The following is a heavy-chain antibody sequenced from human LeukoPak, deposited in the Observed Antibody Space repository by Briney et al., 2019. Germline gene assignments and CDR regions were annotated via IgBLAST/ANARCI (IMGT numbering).Heavy chain of an antibody. J-gene: IGHJ3*02. V-gene: IGHV3-30*18. Sequence: GGSLRLSCAASGFTFTTYGMIWVRQAPGKGLEWVAVIPYDGSNKYYADSVKGRFTISRDNSKNTLYLQMNSLRAEDTAVYYCAKLPYYYDSSGSAGGFDIWGQGTMVTVSS. D-gene: IGHD3-22*01. CDR3: AKLPYYYDSSGSAGGFDI. CDR2: IPYDGSNK. CDR1: GFTFTTYG.